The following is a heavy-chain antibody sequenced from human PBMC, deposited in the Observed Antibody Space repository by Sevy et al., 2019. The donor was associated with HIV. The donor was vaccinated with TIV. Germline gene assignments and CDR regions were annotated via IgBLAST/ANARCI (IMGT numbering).Heavy chain of an antibody. CDR1: GFTFSSYS. CDR2: ISSSSSYI. D-gene: IGHD6-19*01. CDR3: ARDELATTRIAVAGPGVGNWFDP. J-gene: IGHJ5*02. V-gene: IGHV3-21*01. Sequence: GGSLRLSCAASGFTFSSYSMNWVRQAPGKGLEWVSSISSSSSYIYYADSVKGRFTISRDNAKNSLYLQMNSLRAEDTAVYYCARDELATTRIAVAGPGVGNWFDPWGQGTLVTVSS.